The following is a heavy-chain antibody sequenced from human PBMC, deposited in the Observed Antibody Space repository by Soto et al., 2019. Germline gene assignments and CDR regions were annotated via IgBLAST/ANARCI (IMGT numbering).Heavy chain of an antibody. Sequence: PGGSLRLSCAASGFTFGDYYMSWIRQAPGKGLEWVSYISSSSSYTNYADSVKGRFTISRDNAKNSLYLQMNSLRAEDTAVYYCARDAHETYYDFWSGYYPWSYYGMDVWGQGTTVTVSS. J-gene: IGHJ6*02. CDR2: ISSSSSYT. D-gene: IGHD3-3*01. CDR1: GFTFGDYY. V-gene: IGHV3-11*06. CDR3: ARDAHETYYDFWSGYYPWSYYGMDV.